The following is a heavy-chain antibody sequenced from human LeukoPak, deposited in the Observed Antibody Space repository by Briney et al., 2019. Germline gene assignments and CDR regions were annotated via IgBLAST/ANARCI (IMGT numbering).Heavy chain of an antibody. J-gene: IGHJ6*03. D-gene: IGHD2-2*01. CDR1: GGSFSGYY. V-gene: IGHV4-34*01. CDR3: ARGPAPYCSSTSCDENHYYMDV. Sequence: SETLSLTCAVYGGSFSGYYWSWIRQPPGKGLEWIGEINHSGSTNYNPSLKSRVTISVDTSKNQFSLKLSSVTAADTAVYYCARGPAPYCSSTSCDENHYYMDVWGKGTTVTVPS. CDR2: INHSGST.